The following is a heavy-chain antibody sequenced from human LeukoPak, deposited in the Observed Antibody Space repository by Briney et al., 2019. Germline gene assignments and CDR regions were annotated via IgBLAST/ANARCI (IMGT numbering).Heavy chain of an antibody. D-gene: IGHD3-3*01. CDR2: ISSSGSTI. CDR3: ARDGSSYDFWSGYYKYWFDP. CDR1: GFTFSDYY. J-gene: IGHJ5*02. Sequence: GGSLRLSCAASGFTFSDYYMSWIRQAPGKGLEWVSYISSSGSTIYYADSVKGRFTISRDNAKNSLYLQMNSLRAEDTAVYYCARDGSSYDFWSGYYKYWFDPWGQGTLVTVSS. V-gene: IGHV3-11*04.